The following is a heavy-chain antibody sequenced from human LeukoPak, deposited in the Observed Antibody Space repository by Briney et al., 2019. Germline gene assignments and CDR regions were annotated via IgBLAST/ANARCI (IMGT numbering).Heavy chain of an antibody. Sequence: GGSLRLSCAASGFTFDDYAMHWVRQAPGKGLEGVSGISWNSGSIVYADSVKGRFPISRDNAKNSLYLQMNSLGAEDMALYYCARDGYQLLVPYYYYYYMDVWGKGTTVTVSS. V-gene: IGHV3-9*03. CDR2: ISWNSGSI. J-gene: IGHJ6*03. D-gene: IGHD2-2*01. CDR3: ARDGYQLLVPYYYYYYMDV. CDR1: GFTFDDYA.